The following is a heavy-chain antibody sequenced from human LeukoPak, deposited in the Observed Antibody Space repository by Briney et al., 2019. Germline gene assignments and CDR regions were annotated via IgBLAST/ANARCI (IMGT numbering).Heavy chain of an antibody. D-gene: IGHD3-9*01. Sequence: SETLSLTCTVSGGSVSSYQWSWIRQPAGKGLEWIGRTYITENTDDDPSNYNPSFKSRVTVSVDRSKNQFSLRLRSVSAADTAVYFCARGHVEYYDILTGHGGYNWFDPWGQGTLVTVSS. CDR3: ARGHVEYYDILTGHGGYNWFDP. V-gene: IGHV4-4*07. CDR2: TYITENTDDDPS. CDR1: GGSVSSYQ. J-gene: IGHJ5*02.